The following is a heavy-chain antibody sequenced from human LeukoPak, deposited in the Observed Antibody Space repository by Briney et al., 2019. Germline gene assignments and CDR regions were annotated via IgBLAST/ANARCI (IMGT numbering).Heavy chain of an antibody. D-gene: IGHD3-10*01. CDR3: ARRYYYGSGSFFFDY. V-gene: IGHV4-59*01. Sequence: SGTLSLTCPVSGVSISSYYWSWIRQPPGKGLEWIGYIYYSGSTNYNPSLKSRVTISVDTSKNQFSLKLSSVTAADTAVYYCARRYYYGSGSFFFDYWGQGTLVTVSS. CDR1: GVSISSYY. CDR2: IYYSGST. J-gene: IGHJ4*02.